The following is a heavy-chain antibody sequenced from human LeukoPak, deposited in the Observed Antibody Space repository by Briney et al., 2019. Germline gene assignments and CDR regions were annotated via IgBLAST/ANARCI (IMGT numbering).Heavy chain of an antibody. CDR3: ARDLRGPLGYFDL. J-gene: IGHJ2*01. CDR2: IYYSGST. V-gene: IGHV4-59*01. Sequence: PSETLSLTCTVSGGSISSYYWSWIRQPPGEGLEWIGYIYYSGSTNYNPSLKSRVTISVDTSKNQFSLKLSSVTAADTAVYYCARDLRGPLGYFDLWGRGTLVTVSS. CDR1: GGSISSYY. D-gene: IGHD3-10*01.